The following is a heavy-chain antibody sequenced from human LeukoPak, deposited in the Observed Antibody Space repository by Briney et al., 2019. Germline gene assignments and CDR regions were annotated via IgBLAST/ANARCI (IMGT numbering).Heavy chain of an antibody. CDR3: ARGRATPSRLFFDYYFMDV. CDR1: GGSLTGYS. Sequence: SETLSLTCAVHGGSLTGYSWAWVRQSPGEGLEWIGEINQVERTIYSPSLESRVSISLEASRNQFFLQLTSVAAADTAMYYCARGRATPSRLFFDYYFMDVWGPGTPVTVSS. D-gene: IGHD2-15*01. CDR2: INQVERT. J-gene: IGHJ6*03. V-gene: IGHV4-34*01.